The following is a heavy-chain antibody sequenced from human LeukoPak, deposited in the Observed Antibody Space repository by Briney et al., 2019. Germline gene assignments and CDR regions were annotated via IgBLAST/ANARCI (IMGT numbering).Heavy chain of an antibody. Sequence: GSLRLSCTASGFTFSSYAMSWIRKAPGKGLKWVSVIYSGGSTYYADSVKGRFTISRDNSKNTLYLQMNSLRAEDTAVYYCARDYSGYCSGGSCYSDYYYGMDVWGQGTTVTVSS. CDR1: GFTFSSYA. CDR3: ARDYSGYCSGGSCYSDYYYGMDV. CDR2: IYSGGST. V-gene: IGHV3-66*01. J-gene: IGHJ6*02. D-gene: IGHD2-15*01.